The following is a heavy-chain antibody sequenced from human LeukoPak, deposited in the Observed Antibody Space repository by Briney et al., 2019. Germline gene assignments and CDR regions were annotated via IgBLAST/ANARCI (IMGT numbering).Heavy chain of an antibody. V-gene: IGHV3-21*01. CDR1: GFTFSSYS. D-gene: IGHD3-9*01. CDR2: ISSSSSYI. Sequence: PGGSLRLSCAASGFTFSSYSMNWVRQAPGKGLEWVSSISSSSSYIYYADSVKGRFTISRDNAKNSLYLQMNSLRAEDTAVYYCASDSRKSYYDILTGYYKRYFDYWGQGTLVTVSS. CDR3: ASDSRKSYYDILTGYYKRYFDY. J-gene: IGHJ4*02.